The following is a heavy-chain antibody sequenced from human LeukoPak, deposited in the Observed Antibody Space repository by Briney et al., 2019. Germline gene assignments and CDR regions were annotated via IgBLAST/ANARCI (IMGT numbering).Heavy chain of an antibody. J-gene: IGHJ4*02. V-gene: IGHV3-23*01. Sequence: GGSVRLSCAASGFTFSSYAMSWVRQAPGKGLEWVSANSGSGGSTYYADSVKGRFTISRDNSKNTLYLQMNSLRAEDTAVYYCAKNNPSYYYGSRSPYWGQGTLVTVSS. CDR2: NSGSGGST. D-gene: IGHD3-10*01. CDR3: AKNNPSYYYGSRSPY. CDR1: GFTFSSYA.